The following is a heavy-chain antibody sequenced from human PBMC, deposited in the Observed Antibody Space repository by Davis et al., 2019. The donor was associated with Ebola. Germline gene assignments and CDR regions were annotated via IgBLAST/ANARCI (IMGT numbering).Heavy chain of an antibody. CDR2: ISTYNGNT. J-gene: IGHJ4*02. Sequence: ASVKVSCKASGYSSTDDGISWVRQAPGQGLEWMGWISTYNGNTSYAQKFQGRVTMTRDTSTSTVYMELSSLRSEDTAVYYCTSGSYAGGEDYWGQGTLVTVSS. CDR1: GYSSTDDG. D-gene: IGHD1-26*01. CDR3: TSGSYAGGEDY. V-gene: IGHV1-18*01.